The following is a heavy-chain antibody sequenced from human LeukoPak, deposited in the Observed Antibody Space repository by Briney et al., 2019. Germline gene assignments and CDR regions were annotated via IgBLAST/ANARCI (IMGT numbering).Heavy chain of an antibody. D-gene: IGHD1-14*01. CDR1: GGSISSYY. V-gene: IGHV4-59*01. CDR3: ARGSGIPGTSTFDY. Sequence: SETLSLTCTVSGGSISSYYWSWIRQPPGKGLEWIGYIYYSGSTNYNPSLKSRVTISVDTSKNQFSLKLSSVTAADTAVYYCARGSGIPGTSTFDYWGQGTLVTVSS. J-gene: IGHJ4*02. CDR2: IYYSGST.